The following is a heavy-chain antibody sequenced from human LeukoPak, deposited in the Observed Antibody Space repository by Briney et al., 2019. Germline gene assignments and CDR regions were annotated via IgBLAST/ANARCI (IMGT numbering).Heavy chain of an antibody. Sequence: GGSLRLSCEASGFRFGDFAMSWVRQAPGKGLEWVSYISSSGSTIYYADSVKGRFTISRGNAKNSLYLQMNSLRAEDTAVYYCARGSSKLRYFDWLLSAFDYWGQGTLVTVSS. CDR2: ISSSGSTI. CDR1: GFRFGDFA. CDR3: ARGSSKLRYFDWLLSAFDY. V-gene: IGHV3-11*01. D-gene: IGHD3-9*01. J-gene: IGHJ4*02.